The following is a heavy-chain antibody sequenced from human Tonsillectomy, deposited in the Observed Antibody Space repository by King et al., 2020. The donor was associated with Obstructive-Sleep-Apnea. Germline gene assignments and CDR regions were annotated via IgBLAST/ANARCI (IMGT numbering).Heavy chain of an antibody. J-gene: IGHJ2*01. V-gene: IGHV3-13*01. Sequence: VQLVESGGGLVQPGGSLRLSCAASGFTFSSYDMHWVRQATGKGLEWVSAIGTAGDTYYPGSVKGRFTISREKAKNSLYLQMNSLRAGDTAVYYCAREGGTYDSSGYSHWYFDLWGRGTLVTVSS. CDR1: GFTFSSYD. CDR3: AREGGTYDSSGYSHWYFDL. CDR2: IGTAGDT. D-gene: IGHD3-22*01.